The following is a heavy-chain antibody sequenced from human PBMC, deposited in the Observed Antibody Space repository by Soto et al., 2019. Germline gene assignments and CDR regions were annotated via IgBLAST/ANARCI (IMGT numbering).Heavy chain of an antibody. V-gene: IGHV3-23*01. D-gene: IGHD6-19*01. CDR2: ISGSGGST. CDR3: ASFIVATTTSIAVAGNVSYYGMDV. J-gene: IGHJ6*02. Sequence: GKGLEWVSAISGSGGSTYYADSVKGRFTISRDNSKNTLYLQMNSLRAEDTAVYYCASFIVATTTSIAVAGNVSYYGMDVWGQGTTVTVSS.